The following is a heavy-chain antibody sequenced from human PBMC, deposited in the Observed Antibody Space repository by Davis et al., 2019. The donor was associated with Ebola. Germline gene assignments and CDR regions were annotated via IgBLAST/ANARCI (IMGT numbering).Heavy chain of an antibody. CDR2: ISAYNGNT. Sequence: ASVKVSCKASGYTFTSYGISWVRQAPGQGLEWMGWISAYNGNTNYAQKLQGRVTMTTDTSTSTAYMELRSLRSEDTAVYYCARAKIVVVASHPYYYYGMDVWGQGTTVTVSS. V-gene: IGHV1-18*01. CDR3: ARAKIVVVASHPYYYYGMDV. D-gene: IGHD2-15*01. CDR1: GYTFTSYG. J-gene: IGHJ6*02.